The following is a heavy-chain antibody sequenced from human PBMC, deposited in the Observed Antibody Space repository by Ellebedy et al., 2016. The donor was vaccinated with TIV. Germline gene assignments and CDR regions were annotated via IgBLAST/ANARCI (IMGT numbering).Heavy chain of an antibody. CDR3: ARESVRYFDWDY. V-gene: IGHV3-74*01. D-gene: IGHD3-9*01. CDR1: GFTLSGYW. Sequence: GESLKISCAASGFTLSGYWMHWVRQVPGKGLVWLSRINTDGSSTSYADSVGGRFTISRDNAKKTVYLDMNSLRAEDAGLYYCARESVRYFDWDYWGQGTLVTVSS. CDR2: INTDGSST. J-gene: IGHJ4*02.